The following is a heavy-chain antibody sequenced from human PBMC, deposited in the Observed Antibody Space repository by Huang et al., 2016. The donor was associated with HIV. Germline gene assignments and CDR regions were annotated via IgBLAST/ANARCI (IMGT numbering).Heavy chain of an antibody. Sequence: QVQLQESGPGLVKPSETLSLTCTVSGGFISSYYWSWIRQPPGKGLEGIGYMYYRGSTNNNPSLKSRVTIAVATSKNQVSLKLSSVTAADTAVYYCARSHSIHWGFNWFDPWGQGTLVTVSS. D-gene: IGHD7-27*01. J-gene: IGHJ5*02. V-gene: IGHV4-59*01. CDR2: MYYRGST. CDR1: GGFISSYY. CDR3: ARSHSIHWGFNWFDP.